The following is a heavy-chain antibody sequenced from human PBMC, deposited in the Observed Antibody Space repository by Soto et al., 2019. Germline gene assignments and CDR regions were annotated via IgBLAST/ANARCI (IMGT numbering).Heavy chain of an antibody. Sequence: SETLSLTCTVSGGSIRSYYWSWIRQPAGKGLEWIGRIYTSGSTNYNPSLKSRVTMSVDTSKNQFSLKLSSVTAADTAVYYCARDSTVVTPPVVGHYYYGMDVWGQGTTVTVSS. D-gene: IGHD4-17*01. CDR3: ARDSTVVTPPVVGHYYYGMDV. V-gene: IGHV4-4*07. J-gene: IGHJ6*02. CDR2: IYTSGST. CDR1: GGSIRSYY.